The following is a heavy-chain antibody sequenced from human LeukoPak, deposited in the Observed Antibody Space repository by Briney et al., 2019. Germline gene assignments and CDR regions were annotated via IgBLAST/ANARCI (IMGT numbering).Heavy chain of an antibody. Sequence: GGSLRLSCAGSGFTFSSYAMTWVRQAPGTGLEWVSSISRSDGTTYYADSVKGRFTISRDNSKNTLYLQMNSLRAEDTAVYYCARDLRDAFDIWGQGTMVTVPS. CDR3: ARDLRDAFDI. CDR1: GFTFSSYA. V-gene: IGHV3-23*01. J-gene: IGHJ3*02. CDR2: ISRSDGTT.